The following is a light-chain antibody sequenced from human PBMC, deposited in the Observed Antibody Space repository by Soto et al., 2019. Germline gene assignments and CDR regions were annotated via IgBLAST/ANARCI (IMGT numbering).Light chain of an antibody. CDR1: QDIDNY. CDR2: AAS. CDR3: QQYDTRPTMT. Sequence: IQLTQSPSSLSASVGESVTITCRASQDIDNYLNWYQHRPGEAPKLLIYAASYLETGVPARFSESGSGTDFSFTITSLQPEDSATYYCQQYDTRPTMTFGQGTRLEIK. V-gene: IGKV1-33*01. J-gene: IGKJ5*01.